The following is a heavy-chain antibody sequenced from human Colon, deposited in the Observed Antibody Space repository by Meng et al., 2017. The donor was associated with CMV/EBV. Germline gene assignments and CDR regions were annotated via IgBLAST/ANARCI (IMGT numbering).Heavy chain of an antibody. CDR2: IKLDNGRT. CDR3: ARDPGCDDPSCYGIGWDL. Sequence: TFTGYYMHWLRPAPGQGLEWMGWIKLDNGRTDYAQKFQGRVTLTRDTSINTAYMELNMLRHDDTAVYYCARDPGCDDPSCYGIGWDLWGQGTLVTVSS. V-gene: IGHV1-2*02. CDR1: TFTGYY. J-gene: IGHJ5*02. D-gene: IGHD2-2*01.